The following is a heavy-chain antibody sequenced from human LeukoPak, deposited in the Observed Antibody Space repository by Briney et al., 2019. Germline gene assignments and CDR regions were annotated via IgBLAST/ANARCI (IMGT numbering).Heavy chain of an antibody. J-gene: IGHJ4*02. V-gene: IGHV1-18*01. CDR3: ARDYLDRYYDPSPQYYFDY. CDR2: ISAYNGNT. Sequence: VASVKVSCKASGYTFTSYGISWVRQAPGQGLEWMGWISAYNGNTNYAQKLQGRVTITADESTSTAYMELSSLRSEDTAVYYCARDYLDRYYDPSPQYYFDYWGQGTLVTVSS. CDR1: GYTFTSYG. D-gene: IGHD3-22*01.